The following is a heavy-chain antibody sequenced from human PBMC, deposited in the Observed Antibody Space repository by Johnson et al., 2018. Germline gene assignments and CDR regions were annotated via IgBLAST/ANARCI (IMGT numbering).Heavy chain of an antibody. D-gene: IGHD3-9*01. CDR2: ISYDGSNK. CDR3: AKGAGLFHDFDWSSCGDAFDI. CDR1: GFTFSSYA. Sequence: QVQLVQSGGGVVQPGRSLRLSCAASGFTFSSYAMHWVRQAPGKGLEWVAVISYDGSNKYYADSVKGRFTISRDNSKNTLYLQMTSLRAGDTAVYYCAKGAGLFHDFDWSSCGDAFDIWGQGTMVTVSS. V-gene: IGHV3-30-3*01. J-gene: IGHJ3*02.